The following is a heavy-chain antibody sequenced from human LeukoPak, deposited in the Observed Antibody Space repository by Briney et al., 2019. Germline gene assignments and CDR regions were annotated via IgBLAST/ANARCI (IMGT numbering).Heavy chain of an antibody. V-gene: IGHV3-74*01. J-gene: IGHJ4*02. CDR2: IDNDGST. CDR1: GFTFSNSY. CDR3: ARDLNYNFDF. D-gene: IGHD5-24*01. Sequence: PGGSLKLSCAASGFTFSNSYMHWVRQAPGKGLVWVSRIDNDGSTSYADSVKGRFTISRDNAKSTLYLQMNSLRAEDTALYYCARDLNYNFDFWGQGTLVTVSS.